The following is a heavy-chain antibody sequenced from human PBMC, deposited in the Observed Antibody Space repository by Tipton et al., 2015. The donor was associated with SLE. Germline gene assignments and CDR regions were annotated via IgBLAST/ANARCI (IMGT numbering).Heavy chain of an antibody. V-gene: IGHV4-34*01. J-gene: IGHJ6*03. D-gene: IGHD3-3*01. CDR1: GGSSRGSY. CDR2: IKHSGCT. CDR3: ASSKYYDFWSGHYYYYMDV. Sequence: TLSLTCAVSGGSSRGSYWSWFRQPPGNGMGWIGEIKHSGCTKYNPSLKSRVTISVDTSKNQFSLKLSSVTAADTAVYYCASSKYYDFWSGHYYYYMDVWGKGTTVTVSS.